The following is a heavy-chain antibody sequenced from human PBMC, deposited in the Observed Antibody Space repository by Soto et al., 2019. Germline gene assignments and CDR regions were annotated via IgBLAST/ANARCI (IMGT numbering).Heavy chain of an antibody. V-gene: IGHV3-74*01. CDR3: VRSSLVVAAATREDY. D-gene: IGHD2-15*01. CDR2: INSDGSST. Sequence: EVQLVESGGGLVQPVGSLRLSFAASGFTFSIYWMHWVRQAPGKGLVWVSRINSDGSSTSYADSVKGRFTISRDNAKNTLYLPMHSLRAEDTAVYYCVRSSLVVAAATREDYWGQGTLVTVSS. CDR1: GFTFSIYW. J-gene: IGHJ4*02.